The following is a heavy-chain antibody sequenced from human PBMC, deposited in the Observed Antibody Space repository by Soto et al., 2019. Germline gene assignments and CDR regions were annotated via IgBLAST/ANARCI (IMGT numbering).Heavy chain of an antibody. CDR1: GGSFSGYY. CDR2: INHSGST. Sequence: PSETLSLTCAVYGGSFSGYYWSWIRQPPGKGLEWIGEINHSGSTNYNPSLKSRVTISVDTSKNQFSLKLSSVTAADTAVYYWAKEQFWGGNCPPPPIVFNIGGLGKMVT. J-gene: IGHJ3*02. V-gene: IGHV4-34*01. D-gene: IGHD3-3*01. CDR3: AKEQFWGGNCPPPPIVFNI.